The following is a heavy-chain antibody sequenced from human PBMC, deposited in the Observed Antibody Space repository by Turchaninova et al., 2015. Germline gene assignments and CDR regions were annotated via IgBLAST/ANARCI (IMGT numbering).Heavy chain of an antibody. D-gene: IGHD6-19*01. Sequence: QLQLQESGPGLVKPSEPLSLTCTVSGGSISSSSYFWVWIRQPPGKWLEWIGSVYYSGTTYYNPSLKSRVTMSVDTSKNKFSLNLSSVTAADTAVYYCATYPLGSSGWYALDIWGQGTMVTVSS. V-gene: IGHV4-39*01. CDR1: GGSISSSSYF. CDR2: VYYSGTT. CDR3: ATYPLGSSGWYALDI. J-gene: IGHJ3*02.